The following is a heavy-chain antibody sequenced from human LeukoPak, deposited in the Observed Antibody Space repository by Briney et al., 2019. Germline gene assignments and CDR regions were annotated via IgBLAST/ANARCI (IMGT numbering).Heavy chain of an antibody. J-gene: IGHJ4*02. D-gene: IGHD1-26*01. CDR1: GASISTYY. CDR3: ARHVTVGATTPFDY. V-gene: IGHV4-39*01. Sequence: SETLSLTCTVSGASISTYYWSWIRQPPGKGLEWIGSIYYSGSTYYNPSLKSRVTISVDTSKNQFSLKLSSVTAADTAVYYCARHVTVGATTPFDYWGQGTLVTVSS. CDR2: IYYSGST.